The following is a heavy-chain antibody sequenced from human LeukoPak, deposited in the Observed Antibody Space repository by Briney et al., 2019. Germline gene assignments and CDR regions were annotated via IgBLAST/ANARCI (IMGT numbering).Heavy chain of an antibody. J-gene: IGHJ6*04. CDR1: GGSFSGYY. D-gene: IGHD3-9*01. CDR3: ARGRVDILTGRDYYYYGMDV. Sequence: SETLSLTCAVYGGSFSGYYWSWIRQPPGKGLEWIGEINHSGSTNYNPSLKSRVTISVDTSKNQSSLKLSSVTAADTAVYYCARGRVDILTGRDYYYYGMDVWGKGTTVTVSS. CDR2: INHSGST. V-gene: IGHV4-34*01.